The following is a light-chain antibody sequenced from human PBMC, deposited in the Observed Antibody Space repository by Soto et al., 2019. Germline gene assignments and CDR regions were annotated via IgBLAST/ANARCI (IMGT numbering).Light chain of an antibody. Sequence: IVMTQSPATLSVSPGERVTLSCRASQIIDSKLAWYRQRPGQAPRLLIYDASIRATGIPARFSGSGSGTEFTLTISGLQSEDFGVYYCQQYKSWRAFGQGTNVEV. CDR1: QIIDSK. J-gene: IGKJ1*01. CDR2: DAS. CDR3: QQYKSWRA. V-gene: IGKV3-15*01.